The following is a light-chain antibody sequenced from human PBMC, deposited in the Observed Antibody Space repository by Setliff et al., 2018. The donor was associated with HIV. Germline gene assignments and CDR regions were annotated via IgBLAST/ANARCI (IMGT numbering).Light chain of an antibody. V-gene: IGLV1-44*01. CDR2: TNN. J-gene: IGLJ3*02. Sequence: QSVLTQPPSASGTPGQRVTISCSGSSSNIGRNTVNWYQQLPGTAPKLLIYTNNQRPSGVPDRFSGSKSGTSASLAISGLQSEDEADYHCASWDDGLNGWVFGGGTKVTVL. CDR3: ASWDDGLNGWV. CDR1: SSNIGRNT.